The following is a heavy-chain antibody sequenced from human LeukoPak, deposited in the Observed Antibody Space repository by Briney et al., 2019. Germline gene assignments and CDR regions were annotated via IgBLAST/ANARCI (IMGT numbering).Heavy chain of an antibody. CDR1: GFTFSSYN. J-gene: IGHJ6*03. CDR3: ARDPYSGNYGAYYYYYMDV. Sequence: PGGSLRLSCAASGFTFSSYNMNWVRQAPGRGLEWVSSITSSSSYIYYADSVKGRFTISRDNAKNSLYLQMDSLRVEDTAEYYCARDPYSGNYGAYYYYYMDVWGKGTTVTVSS. V-gene: IGHV3-21*06. CDR2: ITSSSSYI. D-gene: IGHD1-26*01.